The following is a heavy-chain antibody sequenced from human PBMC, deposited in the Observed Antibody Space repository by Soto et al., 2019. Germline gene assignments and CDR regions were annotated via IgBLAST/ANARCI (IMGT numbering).Heavy chain of an antibody. CDR2: IYPSDSDT. Sequence: GESLKISCKGSGYSFTSYWIGRVRQMPGKGLEWMGIIYPSDSDTRYSPSFQGQVTISADQSINTAYLQWDSLKASDTAIYYCARPANTVADHFDLWGQGTPVTVSS. CDR1: GYSFTSYW. D-gene: IGHD4-17*01. CDR3: ARPANTVADHFDL. V-gene: IGHV5-51*01. J-gene: IGHJ4*02.